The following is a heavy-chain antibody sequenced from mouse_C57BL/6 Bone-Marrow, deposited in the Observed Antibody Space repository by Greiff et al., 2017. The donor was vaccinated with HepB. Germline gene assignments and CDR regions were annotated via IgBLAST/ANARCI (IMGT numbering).Heavy chain of an antibody. CDR3: ARRRVYYDYDVRFAY. CDR2: ISTYYGDA. V-gene: IGHV1-67*01. Sequence: VHLVESGPELVRPGVSVKISCKGSGYTFTDYAMHWVKQSHAKSLEWIGVISTYYGDASYNQKFKGKATLTADKSSSTAYMELRSLTSEDSAVYFCARRRVYYDYDVRFAYWGQGTLVTVSA. D-gene: IGHD2-4*01. J-gene: IGHJ3*01. CDR1: GYTFTDYA.